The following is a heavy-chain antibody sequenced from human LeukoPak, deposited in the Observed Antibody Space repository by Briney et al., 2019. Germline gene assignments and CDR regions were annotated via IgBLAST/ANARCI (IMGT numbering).Heavy chain of an antibody. CDR2: VANDEKTI. CDR1: GFTFTGHS. V-gene: IGHV3-30*04. D-gene: IGHD1-26*01. J-gene: IGHJ4*02. Sequence: GRSLRLSCVASGFTFTGHSMHWVRQAPGKGLEWVAVVANDEKTIFYADSLKGRFTVSRDNSKNTVYLQMNSLRDEATAVYYCAREKQSGGTPFDYWGQGSLVTVSP. CDR3: AREKQSGGTPFDY.